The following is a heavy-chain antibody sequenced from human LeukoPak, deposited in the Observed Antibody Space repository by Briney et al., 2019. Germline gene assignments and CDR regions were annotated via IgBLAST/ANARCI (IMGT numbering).Heavy chain of an antibody. CDR3: ARDGGSYYRADY. V-gene: IGHV3-30*03. Sequence: GGSLRLSCAASGFTFRSYGMHWVRQAPGKGLEWVALISFDGSNIHYADSVKGRFTISRDNFRNTLYLQMNSLRAEDTAVYYCARDGGSYYRADYWGQGTLVTVSS. D-gene: IGHD1-26*01. J-gene: IGHJ4*02. CDR1: GFTFRSYG. CDR2: ISFDGSNI.